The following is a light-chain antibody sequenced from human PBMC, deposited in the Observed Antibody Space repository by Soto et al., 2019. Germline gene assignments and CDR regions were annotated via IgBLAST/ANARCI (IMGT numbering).Light chain of an antibody. CDR1: QNINNY. CDR3: QQYENLPT. J-gene: IGKJ5*01. Sequence: DIQMTQSPSSLSASVGDRVTITCQASQNINNYLNWYQQKPGRAPQLLNYYASNLEAGVPSRFRGSGSGTDFTFTISRLRPEDMATYYCQQYENLPTFGQGTRLEIK. CDR2: YAS. V-gene: IGKV1-33*01.